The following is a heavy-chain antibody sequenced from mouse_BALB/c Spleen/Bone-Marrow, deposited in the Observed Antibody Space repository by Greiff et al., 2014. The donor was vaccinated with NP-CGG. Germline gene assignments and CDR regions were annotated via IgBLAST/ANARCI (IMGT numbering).Heavy chain of an antibody. D-gene: IGHD2-10*02. CDR3: NEGYGNYVY. Sequence: VQLQQSGAELVRSGASVKLSCTASGFNIKDYYMHWVKQRPEQGLEWIGWIDPENGDTEYAPKFQGKATMTADTSSNTAYLQLSSLTSEDTAVYYCNEGYGNYVYWGQGTTLTVSS. CDR2: IDPENGDT. J-gene: IGHJ2*01. V-gene: IGHV14-4*02. CDR1: GFNIKDYY.